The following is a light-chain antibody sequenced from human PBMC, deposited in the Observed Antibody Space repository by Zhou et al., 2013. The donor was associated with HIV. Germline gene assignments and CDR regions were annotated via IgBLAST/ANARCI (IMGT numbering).Light chain of an antibody. Sequence: DIVMTQSPLLLSVTPGEPASISCRSSESLLHSTGNTFLDWYLQKPGQSPHLLIHLGSNRASGVPDRFSGSGSGTDFTLKISRVEAEDVGVYYCMQALQTPLTFGGGTRVEF. J-gene: IGKJ4*01. CDR2: LGS. CDR3: MQALQTPLT. CDR1: ESLLHSTGNTF. V-gene: IGKV2-28*01.